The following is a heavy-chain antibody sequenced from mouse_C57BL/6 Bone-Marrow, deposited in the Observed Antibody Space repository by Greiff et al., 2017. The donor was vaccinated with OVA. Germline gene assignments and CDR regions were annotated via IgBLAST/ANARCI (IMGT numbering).Heavy chain of an antibody. CDR3: TRINYGEFDY. J-gene: IGHJ2*01. D-gene: IGHD1-1*01. V-gene: IGHV14-4*01. Sequence: VQLQQSGAELVRPGASVKLSCTASGFNIKDDYMHWVKQRPEQGLEWIGWIDPENGDTEYASKFQGKATITADTSSNTAYLQLSSLTSEDTAVYYCTRINYGEFDYWGQGTTLTVSS. CDR2: IDPENGDT. CDR1: GFNIKDDY.